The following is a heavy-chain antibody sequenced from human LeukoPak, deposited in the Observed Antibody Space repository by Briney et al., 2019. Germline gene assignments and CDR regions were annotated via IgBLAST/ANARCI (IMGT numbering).Heavy chain of an antibody. CDR1: GFTFDGYA. CDR2: ISWDSSNR. J-gene: IGHJ6*02. V-gene: IGHV3-9*01. CDR3: AKDIDTGLASGMDV. Sequence: GRSLRLSCAASGFTFDGYAMHWVRQAPGKGLEWVSGISWDSSNRGYADSVKGRFTISRDNAKNSLYMQMNSLRAEDTALYYCAKDIDTGLASGMDVWGQGTTVTVSS. D-gene: IGHD5-18*01.